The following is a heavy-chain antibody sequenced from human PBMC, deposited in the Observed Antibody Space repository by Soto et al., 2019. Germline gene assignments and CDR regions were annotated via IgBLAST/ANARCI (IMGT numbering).Heavy chain of an antibody. V-gene: IGHV3-7*03. CDR3: ARDRAYSRFDY. Sequence: PGGSLRLSCAVSGFSFSSAWMTWIRQAPGKGLERVAIMNEGGSERYYVDSVKGRFTISRDNAKNALFLQMNSLRVEDTAVYFCARDRAYSRFDYWGQGSLVTVSS. D-gene: IGHD4-4*01. CDR1: GFSFSSAW. CDR2: MNEGGSER. J-gene: IGHJ4*02.